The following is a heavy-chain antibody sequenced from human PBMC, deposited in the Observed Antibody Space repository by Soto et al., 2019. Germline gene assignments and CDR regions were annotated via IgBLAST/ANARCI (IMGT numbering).Heavy chain of an antibody. J-gene: IGHJ4*02. Sequence: EVQLLESGGGLGQPGGSLRLSCAASGFSFYSYAMTWVRQAPGKGLAWVSSISSRDGKTDYADSVKGRFTISRENYKNTLYLQMNSLKAEDTAIYFCARDWVQGDNWKEGHYWGQGTLVTVSS. CDR2: ISSRDGKT. CDR1: GFSFYSYA. D-gene: IGHD1-20*01. CDR3: ARDWVQGDNWKEGHY. V-gene: IGHV3-23*01.